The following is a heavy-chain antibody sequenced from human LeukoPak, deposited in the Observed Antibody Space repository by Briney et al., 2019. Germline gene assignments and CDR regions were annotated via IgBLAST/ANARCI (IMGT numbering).Heavy chain of an antibody. V-gene: IGHV1-18*01. CDR3: ASTRRDGYPFDY. D-gene: IGHD5-24*01. CDR2: ISAYNGNT. Sequence: ASVKVSCKASGYTFTSYGISWVRQAPGQGLEWMGWISAYNGNTNYAQKLQGRVTMTTDTSTSTAYMELRSLRSGDTAVYYCASTRRDGYPFDYWGQGTLVTVSS. J-gene: IGHJ4*02. CDR1: GYTFTSYG.